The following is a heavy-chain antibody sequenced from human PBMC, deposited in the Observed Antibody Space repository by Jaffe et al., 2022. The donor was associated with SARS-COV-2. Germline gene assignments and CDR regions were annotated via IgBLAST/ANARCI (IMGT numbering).Heavy chain of an antibody. Sequence: QVQLVESGGGVVQPGRSLRLSCAASGFTFSSYGMHWVRQAPGKGLEWVAVIWYDGSNKYYADSVKGRFTISRDNSKNTLYLQMNSLRAEDTAVYYCARDNVKDKLRPYYDSSGNQCMDVWGQGTTVTVSS. CDR3: ARDNVKDKLRPYYDSSGNQCMDV. V-gene: IGHV3-33*01. D-gene: IGHD3-22*01. CDR1: GFTFSSYG. CDR2: IWYDGSNK. J-gene: IGHJ6*02.